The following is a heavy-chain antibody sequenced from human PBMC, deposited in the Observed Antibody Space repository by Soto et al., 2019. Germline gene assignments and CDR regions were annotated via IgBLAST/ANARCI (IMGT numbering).Heavy chain of an antibody. J-gene: IGHJ6*03. CDR1: GGSFSGYY. V-gene: IGHV4-34*01. D-gene: IGHD6-6*01. CDR2: INHSGST. CDR3: ARGGSSPNYYYYYYYMDV. Sequence: ASETLSLTCAVYGGSFSGYYWSWIRQPPGKGLEWIGEINHSGSTNYNPSLKSRVTISVDTSKNQFSLKLSSVTAADTAVYYCARGGSSPNYYYYYYYMDVWGKGTTVTVSS.